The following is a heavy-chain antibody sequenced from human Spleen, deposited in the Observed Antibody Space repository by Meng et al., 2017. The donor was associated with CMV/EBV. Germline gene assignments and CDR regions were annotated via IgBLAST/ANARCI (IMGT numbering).Heavy chain of an antibody. D-gene: IGHD2-15*01. Sequence: GGSLRLSCAASGFTFRNYDMNWVRQAPGKGLEWVSFISGSGVTMYYVDSVKGRFTISRDNAKNSLYLQMNSLRAEDTAVYYCATTSGGNYYYYGMDVWGQGTTVTVSS. CDR1: GFTFRNYD. CDR2: ISGSGVTM. V-gene: IGHV3-48*03. J-gene: IGHJ6*02. CDR3: ATTSGGNYYYYGMDV.